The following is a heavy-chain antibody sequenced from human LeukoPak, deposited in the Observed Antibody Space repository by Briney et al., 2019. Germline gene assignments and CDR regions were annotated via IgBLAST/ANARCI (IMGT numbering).Heavy chain of an antibody. D-gene: IGHD1-26*01. Sequence: GGSLRLSCAASGFTFSSYAMSWVRQAPGKGLEWVSAISGSGGSTYYADSVKGRFTISRDNSKNALYLQMNSLRAEDTAVYYCAKPKYSGTYGGFDYWGQGTLVTVSS. CDR2: ISGSGGST. CDR1: GFTFSSYA. J-gene: IGHJ4*02. CDR3: AKPKYSGTYGGFDY. V-gene: IGHV3-23*01.